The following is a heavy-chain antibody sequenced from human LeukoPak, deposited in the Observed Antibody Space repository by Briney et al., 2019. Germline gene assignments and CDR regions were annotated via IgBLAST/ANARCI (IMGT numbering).Heavy chain of an antibody. CDR1: GGSISSSSYY. CDR3: ARGGSSSWYSPYYYYGMDV. CDR2: IYYSGST. J-gene: IGHJ6*02. Sequence: SETLSLTCTVSGGSISSSSYYWSWIQQPPGKGLEWIGYIYYSGSTNYNPSLKSRVTISVDTSKNQFSLKLSSVTAADTAVYYCARGGSSSWYSPYYYYGMDVWGQGTTVTVSS. V-gene: IGHV4-61*01. D-gene: IGHD6-13*01.